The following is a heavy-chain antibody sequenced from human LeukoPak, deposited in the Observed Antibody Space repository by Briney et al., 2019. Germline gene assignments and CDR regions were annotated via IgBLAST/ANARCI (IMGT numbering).Heavy chain of an antibody. D-gene: IGHD3-10*01. CDR1: GYTFTSYD. J-gene: IGHJ6*03. CDR2: MNPNSGNT. V-gene: IGHV1-8*01. CDR3: AIRYGSGEKYYYYYYMDV. Sequence: ASVKVSCKASGYTFTSYDINWVRQATGQGLEWMGWMNPNSGNTGYAQKFQGRVTMTRNTSISKAYMELSSLRSEDTAVYYCAIRYGSGEKYYYYYYMDVWGKGTTVTVSS.